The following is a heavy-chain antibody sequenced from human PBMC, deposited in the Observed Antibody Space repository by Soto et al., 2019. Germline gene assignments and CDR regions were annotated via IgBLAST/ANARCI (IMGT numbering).Heavy chain of an antibody. D-gene: IGHD3-10*01. V-gene: IGHV4-34*01. Sequence: SETLSLTCAVYGGSFSGYYWSWIRQPPGKGLEWIGEINHSGSTNYNPSLKSRVTISVDTSKNQFALKLSPVTAADTAVYYCARGSTRYFYGSGRGGWFDPWGQGTLVTVSS. CDR1: GGSFSGYY. CDR3: ARGSTRYFYGSGRGGWFDP. CDR2: INHSGST. J-gene: IGHJ5*02.